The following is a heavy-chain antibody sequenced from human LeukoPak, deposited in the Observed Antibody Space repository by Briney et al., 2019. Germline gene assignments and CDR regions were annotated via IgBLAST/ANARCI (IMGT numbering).Heavy chain of an antibody. CDR1: GFSFSIYW. V-gene: IGHV3-7*05. CDR3: ARGPGRVAATATGSFDI. J-gene: IGHJ3*02. CDR2: IKHDGSGK. D-gene: IGHD6-13*01. Sequence: GGSLRLSCAASGFSFSIYWMSWVRQPPGKGLEWVANIKHDGSGKYYVDSVKGRFSISRDDAKNSVYLQMNSLRADDTAVYYCARGPGRVAATATGSFDIWGQGTMVTVSS.